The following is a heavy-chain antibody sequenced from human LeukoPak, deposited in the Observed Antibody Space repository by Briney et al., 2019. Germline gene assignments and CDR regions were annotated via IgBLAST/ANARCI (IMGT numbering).Heavy chain of an antibody. CDR2: ISGSGGST. Sequence: GGSLRLSCAASGFTFSSYAMSWVRQAPGKGLKWVSGISGSGGSTHYADSVKGRFTISRDNSKNTLYLQMNSLRAEDTAVYYCAKDQGSGWYSDFDCWGQGTLVTVSS. CDR1: GFTFSSYA. J-gene: IGHJ4*02. V-gene: IGHV3-23*01. CDR3: AKDQGSGWYSDFDC. D-gene: IGHD6-19*01.